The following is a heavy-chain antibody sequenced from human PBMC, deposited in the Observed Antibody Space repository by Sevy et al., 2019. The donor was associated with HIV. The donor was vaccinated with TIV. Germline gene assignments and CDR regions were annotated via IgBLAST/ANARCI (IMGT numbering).Heavy chain of an antibody. V-gene: IGHV3-9*01. CDR3: AKDLDLGADYCDSKGALVV. CDR1: GFTFDDYA. D-gene: IGHD3-22*01. J-gene: IGHJ4*02. CDR2: ISWNSGSI. Sequence: GGSLRLSCAASGFTFDDYAMHWVRQAPGKGLEWVSGISWNSGSIGYADSVKGRFTIARDNAKNSRYMQMNSLRAEDTALYYCAKDLDLGADYCDSKGALVVWGQGTLVTVSS.